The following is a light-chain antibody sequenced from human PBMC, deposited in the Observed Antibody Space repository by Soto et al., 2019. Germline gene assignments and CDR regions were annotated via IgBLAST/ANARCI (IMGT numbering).Light chain of an antibody. J-gene: IGLJ1*01. CDR1: SADVGGVDY. CDR2: EVN. CDR3: RSYTSSTIFV. V-gene: IGLV2-14*01. Sequence: LSHPPSATGSPGDLITISCTRTSADVGGVDYVSWYQQPPGKAPNLMIYEVNNRPSGVSNRFSGSKSGNTASLTISGLQAEEDADHYCRSYTSSTIFVFGTGTKVTV.